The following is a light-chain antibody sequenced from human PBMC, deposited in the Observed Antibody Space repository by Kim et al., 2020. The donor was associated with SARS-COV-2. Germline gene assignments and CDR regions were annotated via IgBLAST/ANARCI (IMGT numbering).Light chain of an antibody. Sequence: SLSPGERAPLSCRASQSVSSYLAWYQQKPGQAPRLLIYDASNRATGIPARFSGSGSGTDFTLTISSLEPEDFAVYYCQQRSNWLTFGQGTKVDIK. J-gene: IGKJ1*01. V-gene: IGKV3-11*01. CDR2: DAS. CDR3: QQRSNWLT. CDR1: QSVSSY.